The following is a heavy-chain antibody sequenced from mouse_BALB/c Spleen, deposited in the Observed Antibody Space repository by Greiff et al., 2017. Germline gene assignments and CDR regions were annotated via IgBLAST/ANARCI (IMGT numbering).Heavy chain of an antibody. D-gene: IGHD1-2*01. J-gene: IGHJ3*01. Sequence: VHVKQSGPELVKPGASVKMSCKASGYTFTSYVMHWVKQKPGQGLEWIGYINPYNDGTKYNEKFKGKATLTSDKSSSTAYMELSSLTSEDSAVYYCAREGNYGYSWFAYWGQGTLVTVSA. V-gene: IGHV1-14*01. CDR2: INPYNDGT. CDR1: GYTFTSYV. CDR3: AREGNYGYSWFAY.